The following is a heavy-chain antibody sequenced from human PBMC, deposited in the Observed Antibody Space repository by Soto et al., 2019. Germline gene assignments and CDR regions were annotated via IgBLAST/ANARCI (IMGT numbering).Heavy chain of an antibody. V-gene: IGHV4-59*08. CDR3: TRHPPIARFENGLDV. D-gene: IGHD2-21*01. J-gene: IGHJ6*02. Sequence: LSETLSLTCSVSGGSISGYYWSWIRQPPGKGLEWIGYIYYNGYTIYSPSLNSRVTISVDTSKNQFSLKLTSVTAADTAMYYCTRHPPIARFENGLDVWGQGTTVTVSS. CDR1: GGSISGYY. CDR2: IYYNGYT.